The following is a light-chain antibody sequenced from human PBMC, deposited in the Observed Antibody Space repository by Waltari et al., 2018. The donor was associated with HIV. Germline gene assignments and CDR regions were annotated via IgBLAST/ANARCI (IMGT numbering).Light chain of an antibody. CDR2: TSS. Sequence: DIQRTQSPTSLSASVGDRVTITCRASQSVSTYLNWYHQRPGQAPNLLIYTSSTLQSGVPSRFSGSGSGTDFTLTISSLQPEDFGTYYCQQSYSSPRSFGQGTKVEIK. CDR1: QSVSTY. V-gene: IGKV1-39*01. J-gene: IGKJ2*03. CDR3: QQSYSSPRS.